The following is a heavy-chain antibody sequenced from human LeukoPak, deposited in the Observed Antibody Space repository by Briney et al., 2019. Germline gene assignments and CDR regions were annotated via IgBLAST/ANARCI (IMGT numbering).Heavy chain of an antibody. CDR3: ARARGYFDL. CDR1: GDSVSSNSDA. V-gene: IGHV6-1*01. D-gene: IGHD3-10*01. Sequence: SQTLSLTCAISGDSVSSNSDAWSWIRQSPSRGLEWLGRTYYRCKWNNNYAISMKSRITINPDTSKNQFSLQLNSVTPEDTGVYYCARARGYFDLWGRGTLVTVSS. CDR2: TYYRCKWNN. J-gene: IGHJ2*01.